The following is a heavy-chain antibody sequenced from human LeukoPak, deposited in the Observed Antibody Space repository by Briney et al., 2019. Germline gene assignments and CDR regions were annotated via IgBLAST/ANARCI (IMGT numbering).Heavy chain of an antibody. CDR1: GGSIRSYY. V-gene: IGHV4-59*01. Sequence: PSETLSLTCTVSGGSIRSYYWSWIRQPPGKGLEWIGYIYYSGSTNYNPSLKSRVTISVDTSKNQFSPNLSSVTAADTAVYYCARVLPYSSGWGVDYWGQGTLVTVSS. D-gene: IGHD6-19*01. J-gene: IGHJ4*02. CDR3: ARVLPYSSGWGVDY. CDR2: IYYSGST.